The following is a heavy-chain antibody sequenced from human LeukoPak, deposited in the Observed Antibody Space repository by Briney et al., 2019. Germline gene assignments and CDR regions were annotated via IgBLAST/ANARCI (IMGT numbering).Heavy chain of an antibody. CDR1: GFTFSSYA. V-gene: IGHV3-23*01. Sequence: GGSLRLSCAASGFTFSSYAMSWVRQAPGKGLEWVSAISGSGGSTYYADSVKGRFTISRDNSKNTLYLQMNSLRAEDTAVYYCAKGNYYDSSGYLDFDXWGXGTLVTVSS. J-gene: IGHJ4*02. CDR3: AKGNYYDSSGYLDFDX. CDR2: ISGSGGST. D-gene: IGHD3-22*01.